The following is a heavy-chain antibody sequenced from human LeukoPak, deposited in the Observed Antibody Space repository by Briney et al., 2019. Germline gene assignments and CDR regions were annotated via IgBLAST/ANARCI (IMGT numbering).Heavy chain of an antibody. V-gene: IGHV4-59*06. Sequence: TSETLSLTCTVSGGSISTYFWSWIRQHPGKGLEWIGYIYYSGSTYYNPSLKSRVTISVDTSKNQFSLKLSSVTAADTAVYYCARDKAGYLDAFGIWGQGTMVTVSS. CDR3: ARDKAGYLDAFGI. D-gene: IGHD3-9*01. CDR1: GGSISTYF. CDR2: IYYSGST. J-gene: IGHJ3*02.